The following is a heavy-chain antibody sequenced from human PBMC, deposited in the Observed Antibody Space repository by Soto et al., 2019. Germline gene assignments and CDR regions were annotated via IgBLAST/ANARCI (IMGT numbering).Heavy chain of an antibody. CDR1: GFTFSSYG. V-gene: IGHV3-23*01. CDR2: ITAPGGTR. D-gene: IGHD3-22*01. CDR3: AKRDSSGSYYFDY. Sequence: GGSLRLSCAASGFTFSSYGMSWVRQAPGKGLEWVSSITAPGGTRFYADSVKGRFTVSRDNSKNTLYVQMNSLRAEDTAIYYCAKRDSSGSYYFDYWGQGALVTVSS. J-gene: IGHJ4*02.